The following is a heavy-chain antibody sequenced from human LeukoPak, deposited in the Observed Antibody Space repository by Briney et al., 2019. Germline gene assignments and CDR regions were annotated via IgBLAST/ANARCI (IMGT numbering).Heavy chain of an antibody. Sequence: GRSLRLSCAASGFTFDDYAMHWVRQAPGKGLEWVSGISWNSGSIVYADSVKGRFTISRDNAKNSLYLQRNSLIAEDTAFYYCAKGMGRGFRGYDRGGGFDYWGQGTLVTVSS. D-gene: IGHD5-12*01. CDR3: AKGMGRGFRGYDRGGGFDY. J-gene: IGHJ4*02. CDR1: GFTFDDYA. CDR2: ISWNSGSI. V-gene: IGHV3-9*01.